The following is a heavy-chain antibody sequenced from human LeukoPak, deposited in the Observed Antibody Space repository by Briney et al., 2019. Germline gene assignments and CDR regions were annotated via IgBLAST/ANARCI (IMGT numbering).Heavy chain of an antibody. V-gene: IGHV1-69*01. D-gene: IGHD2-2*01. CDR3: ARDYCSSTSCFGVNWFDP. Sequence: GSSVKVSCKASGGTFSSYAISWVRQAPGQGLEWMGGIIPIFGTANYAQKFQGRVTITADESTSTAYMELRSLRSDDTAVYYCARDYCSSTSCFGVNWFDPWGQGTLVTVSS. J-gene: IGHJ5*02. CDR2: IIPIFGTA. CDR1: GGTFSSYA.